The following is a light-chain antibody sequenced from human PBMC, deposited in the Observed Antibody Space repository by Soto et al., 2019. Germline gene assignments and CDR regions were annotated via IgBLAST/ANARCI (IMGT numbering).Light chain of an antibody. Sequence: AIRMTQSPSSFSASTGDRVTITCRASQGISSYLAWYQQKPGKAPKLLIYAASSLQSGVPSRFSGSGSGTDFALTISSLRPEDFATYFCQQANSFPYTFGQGTRLEIK. CDR2: AAS. V-gene: IGKV1-8*01. J-gene: IGKJ5*01. CDR3: QQANSFPYT. CDR1: QGISSY.